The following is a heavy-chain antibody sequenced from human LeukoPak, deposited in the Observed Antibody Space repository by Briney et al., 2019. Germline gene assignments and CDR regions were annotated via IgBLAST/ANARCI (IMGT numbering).Heavy chain of an antibody. CDR2: IYYSGST. V-gene: IGHV4-39*01. Sequence: SETLSLTCTVSGGSISSSSYYWGWIRQPPGQGLEWIGSIYYSGSTYYNPSLKSRVTISVDTSKNQFSLKLCSVTAADTAVYFCARHRDYYDTWGHGTLVTVSS. CDR3: ARHRDYYDT. D-gene: IGHD3-22*01. CDR1: GGSISSSSYY. J-gene: IGHJ4*01.